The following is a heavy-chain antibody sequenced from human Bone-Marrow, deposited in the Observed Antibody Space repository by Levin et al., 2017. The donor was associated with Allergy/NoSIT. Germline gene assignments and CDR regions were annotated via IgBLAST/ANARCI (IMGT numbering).Heavy chain of an antibody. CDR3: ARGIIGDVRVAHKEAFDI. V-gene: IGHV3-21*01. CDR2: ISSSGTDM. Sequence: GESLKISCTVSGFTFSLYSMNWVRQAPGKGLEWVSSISSSGTDMYNADSVKGRFTISRDNAKNSLNLQMSSLRAEDQAVYYCARGIIGDVRVAHKEAFDIWGQGTMVTVSS. CDR1: GFTFSLYS. D-gene: IGHD2/OR15-2a*01. J-gene: IGHJ3*02.